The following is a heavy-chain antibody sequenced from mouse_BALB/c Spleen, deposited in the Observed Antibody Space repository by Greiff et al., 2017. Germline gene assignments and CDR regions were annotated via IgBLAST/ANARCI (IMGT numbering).Heavy chain of an antibody. CDR1: GFTFSSYG. CDR3: ARHYYGSSYIFAY. V-gene: IGHV5-6-3*01. J-gene: IGHJ3*01. D-gene: IGHD1-1*01. CDR2: INSNGGST. Sequence: EVQRVESGGGLVQPGGSLKLSCAASGFTFSSYGMSWVRQTPDKRLELVATINSNGGSTYYPDSVKGRFTISRDNAKNTLYLQMSSLKSEDTAMYYCARHYYGSSYIFAYWGQGTLVTVSA.